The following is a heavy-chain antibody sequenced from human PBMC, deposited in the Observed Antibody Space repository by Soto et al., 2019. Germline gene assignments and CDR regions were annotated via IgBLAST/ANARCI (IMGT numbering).Heavy chain of an antibody. Sequence: PSETLSLTCTVSGAAMSSYYWSWIRQSPGKGLEWIGYIYNSGSTTYNPSLKSRVTISVDTSKFQFSLTLTSVTAADTAVYYCATDSTGYYSDAFDVWGQGTRVIVSS. D-gene: IGHD3-22*01. CDR1: GAAMSSYY. CDR3: ATDSTGYYSDAFDV. J-gene: IGHJ3*01. V-gene: IGHV4-59*01. CDR2: IYNSGST.